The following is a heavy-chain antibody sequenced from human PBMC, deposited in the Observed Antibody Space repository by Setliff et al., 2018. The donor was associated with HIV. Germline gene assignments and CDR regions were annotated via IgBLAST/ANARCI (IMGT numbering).Heavy chain of an antibody. CDR3: ARLFQWMSYSFDI. J-gene: IGHJ3*02. CDR2: INHNGNT. CDR1: GGSISSRDYY. V-gene: IGHV4-39*01. Sequence: PSETLSLTCTVSGGSISSRDYYWGWIRQPPGKGLEWTGSINHNGNTYYSPSLKTRVTISVDTSKKQFSLKLNSVTASDTATYYCARLFQWMSYSFDIWGQGKMVTVSS. D-gene: IGHD1-26*01.